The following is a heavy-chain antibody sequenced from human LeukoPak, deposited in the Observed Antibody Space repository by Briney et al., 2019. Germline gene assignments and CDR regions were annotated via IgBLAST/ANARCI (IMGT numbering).Heavy chain of an antibody. CDR2: ISGSGGST. V-gene: IGHV3-23*01. J-gene: IGHJ4*02. D-gene: IGHD3-22*01. CDR3: AKVDDSSGYYPYFDY. CDR1: GFTFSSYA. Sequence: GGSLRLSCAASGFTFSSYAMSWVRQAPGKGLEWVSAISGSGGSTYYADSVKGRFTISRDNSKNTLYLQMDSLRAEDTAVYYCAKVDDSSGYYPYFDYWGQGTLVTVSS.